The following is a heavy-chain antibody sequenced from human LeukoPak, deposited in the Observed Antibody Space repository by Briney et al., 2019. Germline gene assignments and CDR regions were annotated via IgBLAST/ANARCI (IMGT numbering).Heavy chain of an antibody. J-gene: IGHJ5*02. CDR3: AKTTTGYSSGRYPGWPAGS. Sequence: GGSLRLSCAASGFTFNTYAMYWVRQAPGKGLEWVSGVFGSGGSAHYADSVKGRFTISRDNSKNTVYLQMNSLRAEDTAVYYCAKTTTGYSSGRYPGWPAGSWGQGALVTVSS. D-gene: IGHD6-19*01. CDR2: VFGSGGSA. CDR1: GFTFNTYA. V-gene: IGHV3-23*01.